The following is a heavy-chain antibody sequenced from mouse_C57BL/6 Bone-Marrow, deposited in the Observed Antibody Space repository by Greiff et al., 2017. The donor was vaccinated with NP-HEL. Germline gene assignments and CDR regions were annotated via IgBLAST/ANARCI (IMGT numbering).Heavy chain of an antibody. J-gene: IGHJ4*01. CDR3: ARDYYGTRDYAMDY. CDR1: GYTFTSYN. Sequence: LQQSGAELVRPGASVKMSCKASGYTFTSYNMHWVKQTPRQGLEWIGAIYPGNGDTSYNQKFKGKATLTVDKSSSTAYMQLSSLTSEDSAVYFCARDYYGTRDYAMDYWGQGTSVTVSS. D-gene: IGHD1-1*01. V-gene: IGHV1-12*01. CDR2: IYPGNGDT.